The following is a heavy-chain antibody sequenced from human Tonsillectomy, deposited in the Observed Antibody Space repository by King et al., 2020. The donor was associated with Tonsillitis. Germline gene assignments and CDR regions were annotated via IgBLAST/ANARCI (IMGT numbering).Heavy chain of an antibody. Sequence: VQLQESGPGLVQPSGTLFLTYGVSGASISSSNWWSWVRQAPGKGLEWIGEISHRGRTKYNPSLASRVTISVDWSRNQFSRNLSPVTAADTALYYCAREQEREKGLFDSWVQGTLVTVSS. CDR1: GASISSSNW. D-gene: IGHD3/OR15-3a*01. V-gene: IGHV4-4*02. J-gene: IGHJ4*02. CDR3: AREQEREKGLFDS. CDR2: ISHRGRT.